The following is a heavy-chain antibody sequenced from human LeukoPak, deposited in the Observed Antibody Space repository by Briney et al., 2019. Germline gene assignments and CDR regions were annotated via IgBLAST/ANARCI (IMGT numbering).Heavy chain of an antibody. D-gene: IGHD2-15*01. CDR3: ARVPVVGGHPRSGWFDP. CDR1: GGSISSYY. V-gene: IGHV4-4*07. J-gene: IGHJ5*02. CDR2: IYTSGST. Sequence: SETLSLTCTVSGGSISSYYWSWIRQPAGKGLEWIGRIYTSGSTNYNPSLKSRVTMSVDTSKNQFSLKLSSVTAADTAVYYCARVPVVGGHPRSGWFDPWGQGTLVTVSS.